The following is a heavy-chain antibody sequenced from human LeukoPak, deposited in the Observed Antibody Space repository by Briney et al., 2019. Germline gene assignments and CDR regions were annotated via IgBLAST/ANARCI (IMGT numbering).Heavy chain of an antibody. V-gene: IGHV1-18*01. D-gene: IGHD3-16*01. CDR2: INANNGKT. J-gene: IGHJ4*02. CDR3: SRDSTFGAVADFNY. Sequence: ASVKVSSTTSGYTFSTFSIAWVRQAPGQGLEWMGWINANNGKTHYAQKFHDRVTMTTDASTNTAYMELRGLKSDDTAMYYCSRDSTFGAVADFNYWGQGTLVTVSS. CDR1: GYTFSTFS.